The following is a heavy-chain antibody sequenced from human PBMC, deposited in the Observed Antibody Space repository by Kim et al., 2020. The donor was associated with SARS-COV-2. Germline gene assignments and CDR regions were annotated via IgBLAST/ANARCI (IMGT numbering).Heavy chain of an antibody. CDR3: ARARGTDY. Sequence: GGSLRPSCAASGFTFRSYSMSWVRQAPGKGLEWVANINQDGSEKYYVDSVRGRFTISRDNAKNSLYLQMNSLRTEDTAVYYCARARGTDYWGQGTLVTVSS. V-gene: IGHV3-7*04. CDR1: GFTFRSYS. J-gene: IGHJ4*02. CDR2: INQDGSEK. D-gene: IGHD3-16*01.